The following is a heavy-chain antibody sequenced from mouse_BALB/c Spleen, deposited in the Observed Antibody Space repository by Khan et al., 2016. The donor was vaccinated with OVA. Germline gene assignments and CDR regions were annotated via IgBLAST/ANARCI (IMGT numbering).Heavy chain of an antibody. CDR1: GYTFTTYW. Sequence: QVQLQQSGAELAKPGASVKMSCSASGYTFTTYWIHWVKQRPGRGLEWFGYINPSTGYTEYNQKFKDKATLTADESSSTAYLQLNSLTSEDSAVYYRARRGFYGIFAYWGQGTLVTVSA. CDR3: ARRGFYGIFAY. J-gene: IGHJ3*01. V-gene: IGHV1-7*01. CDR2: INPSTGYT. D-gene: IGHD2-1*01.